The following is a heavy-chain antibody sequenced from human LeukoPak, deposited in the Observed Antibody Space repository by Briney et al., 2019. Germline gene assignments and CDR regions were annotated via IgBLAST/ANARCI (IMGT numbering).Heavy chain of an antibody. V-gene: IGHV3-7*04. J-gene: IGHJ4*02. D-gene: IGHD3-10*01. CDR3: TGVVGSQSDY. CDR2: IKKDGSET. Sequence: PGGSLRLYCVASGLTFNNYWMNWVRQAPGKGREWVANIKKDGSETYYVESVKGRFTISRDNAKNSVYLQMNSLRDEDTAVYYWTGVVGSQSDYWGQGTLVTVSS. CDR1: GLTFNNYW.